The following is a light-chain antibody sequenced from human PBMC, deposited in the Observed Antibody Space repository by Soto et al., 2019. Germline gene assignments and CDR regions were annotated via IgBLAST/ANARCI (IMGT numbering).Light chain of an antibody. CDR3: QQYNNWPLA. V-gene: IGKV3-15*01. CDR2: GAS. J-gene: IGKJ4*01. Sequence: EIVMTQSPVTLSVSPGERATLSCRASQSVSNNLAWYQQKPGQAPRLLIYGASTRATGIPARFSGSGSGTEFPLTISSLQSEDFAVYYCQQYNNWPLAFGGGTKVEIK. CDR1: QSVSNN.